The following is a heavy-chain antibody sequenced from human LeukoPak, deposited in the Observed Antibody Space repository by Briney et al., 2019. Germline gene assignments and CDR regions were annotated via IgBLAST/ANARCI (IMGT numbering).Heavy chain of an antibody. CDR3: ARDPGRGYSYGTIFDY. D-gene: IGHD5-18*01. Sequence: GASVKVSCKASGYTFTSYGISWVRQAPGQGLEWMGWISAYNGNTNYAQKLQGRVIMTTDTSTSTAYMELRSLRSDDTAVYYCARDPGRGYSYGTIFDYWGQGTLVTVSS. CDR2: ISAYNGNT. J-gene: IGHJ4*02. CDR1: GYTFTSYG. V-gene: IGHV1-18*01.